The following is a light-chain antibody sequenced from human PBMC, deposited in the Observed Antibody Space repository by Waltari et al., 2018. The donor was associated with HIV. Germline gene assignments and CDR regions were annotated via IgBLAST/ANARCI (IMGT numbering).Light chain of an antibody. CDR2: STD. CDR1: SRSVPTTSS. CDR3: ALYVDSSSEI. J-gene: IGLJ2*01. V-gene: IGLV8-61*01. Sequence: QTVVTQQPSSSVSPGGTVTLTCALRSRSVPTTSSPSQYQQTPGQPPRTLNYSTDTRSAGLPGRFSGTILENKAALTIAGARAEDESDYCCALYVDSSSEIFGGGTRLTVL.